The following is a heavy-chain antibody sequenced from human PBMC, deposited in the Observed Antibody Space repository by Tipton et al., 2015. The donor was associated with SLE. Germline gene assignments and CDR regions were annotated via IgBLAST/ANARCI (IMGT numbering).Heavy chain of an antibody. Sequence: TLSLTCTVSGASISSNIYYWGWIRQPPGKGLEWSGSISYSGSTSYNPSLKSRVTIPLDSAKNQFSLKVSSVTAADTAVYFCARGDFWSGLDYWGQGALVTVSS. CDR3: ARGDFWSGLDY. CDR1: GASISSNIYY. CDR2: ISYSGST. D-gene: IGHD3-3*01. V-gene: IGHV4-39*07. J-gene: IGHJ4*02.